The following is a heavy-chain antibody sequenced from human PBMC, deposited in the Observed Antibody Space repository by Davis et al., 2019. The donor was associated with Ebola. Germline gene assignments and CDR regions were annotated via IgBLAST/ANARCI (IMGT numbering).Heavy chain of an antibody. Sequence: GGSLRLSCAASGFTFSSYWMSWVRQAPGKGLEWVANIKQDGSEKYYVDSVKGRFTISRDNAKNSLYLQMNSLRAEDTAVYYCATTFRDDYIWGGFDYWGQGALVTVSS. CDR1: GFTFSSYW. J-gene: IGHJ4*02. D-gene: IGHD3-16*01. V-gene: IGHV3-7*03. CDR2: IKQDGSEK. CDR3: ATTFRDDYIWGGFDY.